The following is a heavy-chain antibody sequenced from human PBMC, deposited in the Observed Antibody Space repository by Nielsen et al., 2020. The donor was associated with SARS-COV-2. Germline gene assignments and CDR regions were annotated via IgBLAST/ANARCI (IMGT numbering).Heavy chain of an antibody. J-gene: IGHJ5*02. CDR3: ARDMSGEVDP. CDR2: IYTSGST. V-gene: IGHV4-61*02. CDR1: GGSISSGSYY. Sequence: SATLSLTCTVSGGSISSGSYYWSWIRQPAGKGLEWIGRIYTSGSTNYNPSLKSRVTISVDTSKNQFSLKLSSVTAADTAVYYCARDMSGEVDPWGQGTLVTVSS. D-gene: IGHD3-10*02.